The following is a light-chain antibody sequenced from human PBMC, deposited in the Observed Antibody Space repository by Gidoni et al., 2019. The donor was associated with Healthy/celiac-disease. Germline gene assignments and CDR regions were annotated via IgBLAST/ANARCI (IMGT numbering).Light chain of an antibody. CDR2: KAS. CDR3: QQYNSYPWT. J-gene: IGKJ1*01. CDR1: QSISSW. Sequence: DIQMTQSPSTLSASVGDRVTITCRASQSISSWLAWYQQKPGKAPKLLIYKASSLESGVPSRFSGSGSGTGFTLTISSLQPDDFATYYCQQYNSYPWTFXQXTKVEIK. V-gene: IGKV1-5*03.